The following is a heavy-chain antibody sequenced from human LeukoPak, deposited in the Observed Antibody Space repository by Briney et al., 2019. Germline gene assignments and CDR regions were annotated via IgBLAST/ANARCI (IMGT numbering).Heavy chain of an antibody. CDR2: ISYDGSNK. V-gene: IGHV3-30*04. CDR3: ARDGTGTTGGYFDY. Sequence: GGSLRLSCAASGFTFSSYAMHWVRQAPGKGLEWVAVISYDGSNKYYADSVKGRFTISRDNSKNTLYLQMNSLRAEDTAVYYCARDGTGTTGGYFDYWGQGTLVTVSS. CDR1: GFTFSSYA. J-gene: IGHJ4*02. D-gene: IGHD1-1*01.